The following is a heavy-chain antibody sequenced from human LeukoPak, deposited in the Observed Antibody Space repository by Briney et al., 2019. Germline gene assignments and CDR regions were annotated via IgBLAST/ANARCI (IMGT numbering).Heavy chain of an antibody. V-gene: IGHV4-31*03. D-gene: IGHD3-3*01. CDR2: IYYSGST. CDR3: ARGNTWATGVSSLRFLEWFKAGDAFDI. CDR1: GGSISSGGYY. Sequence: SETLSLTCTVSGGSISSGGYYWSWIRQHPGKGLEWIGYIYYSGSTYYNPSLKSRVTISVDTSKNQFSLKLSSVTAADTAVYYCARGNTWATGVSSLRFLEWFKAGDAFDIWGQGTMVTVSS. J-gene: IGHJ3*02.